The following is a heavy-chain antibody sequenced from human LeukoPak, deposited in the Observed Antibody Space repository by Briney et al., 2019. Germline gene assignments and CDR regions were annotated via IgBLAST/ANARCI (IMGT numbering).Heavy chain of an antibody. CDR2: ISAYNGNT. V-gene: IGHV1-18*01. Sequence: ASVKVSCKASGYTFTSYGISWVRQAPGQGLEWVGWISAYNGNTNYAQKLQGRVTMTTDTSTSTAYMELRSLRSDDTAVCYCARQFHCSSTSCYRLMDYWGQGTLVTVSS. CDR1: GYTFTSYG. CDR3: ARQFHCSSTSCYRLMDY. J-gene: IGHJ4*02. D-gene: IGHD2-2*02.